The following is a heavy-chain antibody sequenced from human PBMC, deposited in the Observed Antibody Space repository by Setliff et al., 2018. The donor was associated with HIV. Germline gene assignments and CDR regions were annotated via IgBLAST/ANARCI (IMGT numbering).Heavy chain of an antibody. CDR1: GFTFSTYW. D-gene: IGHD2-2*01. V-gene: IGHV3-74*01. J-gene: IGHJ4*02. Sequence: GGSLRLSCVASGFTFSTYWMHWVRQVPGKGLMWVAHINNDETITKYADSVKGRFSISRDNAKNSLYLQMNSLRAEDTAVYYCARVVGPKYPPLVSRAREFDYWGQGTLVTVSS. CDR3: ARVVGPKYPPLVSRAREFDY. CDR2: INNDETIT.